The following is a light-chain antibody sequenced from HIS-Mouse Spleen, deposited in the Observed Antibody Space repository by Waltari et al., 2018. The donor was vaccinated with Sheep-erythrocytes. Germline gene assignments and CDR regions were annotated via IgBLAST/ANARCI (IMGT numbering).Light chain of an antibody. CDR2: EVS. V-gene: IGLV2-8*01. CDR3: SSYAGSNNWV. J-gene: IGLJ3*02. CDR1: SSHVGGYNY. Sequence: QSALTQPPSASGSPGQSVTISCPGTSSHVGGYNYLSWYQQHPGKAPKLMIYEVSKRPSGVPDRFSGSKSGNTASLTVSGLQAEDEADYYCSSYAGSNNWVFGGGTKLTVL.